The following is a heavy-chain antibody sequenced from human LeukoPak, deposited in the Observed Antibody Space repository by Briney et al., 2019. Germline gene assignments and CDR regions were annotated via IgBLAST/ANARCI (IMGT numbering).Heavy chain of an antibody. CDR1: GFTFSDYY. J-gene: IGHJ4*02. CDR2: ISSSGSTI. V-gene: IGHV3-11*01. Sequence: PGGSLRLSCAASGFTFSDYYMSWIRQAPGKGLEWVSYISSSGSTIYYADSVKGRFTISRDNAKNSLYLQMNSLRTEDTALYYCAKDKVAGLGGYFDYWGQGTLVTVSS. CDR3: AKDKVAGLGGYFDY. D-gene: IGHD6-19*01.